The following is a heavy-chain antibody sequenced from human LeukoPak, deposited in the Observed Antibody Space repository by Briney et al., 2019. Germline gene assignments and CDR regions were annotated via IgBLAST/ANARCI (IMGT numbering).Heavy chain of an antibody. CDR1: GYTFTSYY. CDR2: INPSGGST. J-gene: IGHJ6*03. Sequence: GASVKVSCKASGYTFTSYYMHWVRQAPGQGLEWMGIINPSGGSTSYAQKFQGRVTMTRDMSTSTVYMELRSLRSEDTAVYYCARGRVPAAKYYYYYYMDVWGKGTTVTVSS. D-gene: IGHD2-2*01. CDR3: ARGRVPAAKYYYYYYMDV. V-gene: IGHV1-46*01.